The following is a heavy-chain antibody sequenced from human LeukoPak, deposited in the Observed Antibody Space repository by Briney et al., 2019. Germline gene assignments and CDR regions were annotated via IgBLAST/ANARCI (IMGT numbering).Heavy chain of an antibody. J-gene: IGHJ6*02. CDR3: ARRTGGGSSWYPGYYYYGMDV. Sequence: GASVKVSCKASGYTFTSYGISWVRQAPGQGLEWMGWISAYNGNTNYAQKLQGRVTMTTDTSTSTAYMELRSLRSDDTAVYYCARRTGGGSSWYPGYYYYGMDVWGQGTTVTVSS. V-gene: IGHV1-18*01. CDR2: ISAYNGNT. CDR1: GYTFTSYG. D-gene: IGHD6-13*01.